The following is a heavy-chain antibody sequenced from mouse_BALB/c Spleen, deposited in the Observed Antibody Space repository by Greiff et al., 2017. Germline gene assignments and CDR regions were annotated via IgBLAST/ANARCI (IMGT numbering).Heavy chain of an antibody. CDR3: ARSGDRYDGYAMDY. Sequence: VQLQQSGAELVKPGASVKLSCKASGYTFTSYYMYWVKQRPGQGLEWIGEINPSNGGTNFNEKFKSKATLTVDKSSNTAYMQLSSLTSDDSAVYFCARSGDRYDGYAMDYWGQGTSVTVSS. CDR2: INPSNGGT. D-gene: IGHD2-14*01. J-gene: IGHJ4*01. V-gene: IGHV1-53*01. CDR1: GYTFTSYY.